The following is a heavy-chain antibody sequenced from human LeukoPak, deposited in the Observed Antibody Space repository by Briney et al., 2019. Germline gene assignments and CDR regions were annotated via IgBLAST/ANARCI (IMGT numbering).Heavy chain of an antibody. J-gene: IGHJ4*02. D-gene: IGHD6-19*01. Sequence: GGSLRLSCAASEFTFNSYAMHWVRQAPGKGLEWVAVISYDGNNKYYADSVKGRFTISRDNSKNTLYLQMNSLRVEDTAVYYCAKVSRVAVAGDYWGQGILVTVSS. CDR3: AKVSRVAVAGDY. CDR2: ISYDGNNK. V-gene: IGHV3-30*04. CDR1: EFTFNSYA.